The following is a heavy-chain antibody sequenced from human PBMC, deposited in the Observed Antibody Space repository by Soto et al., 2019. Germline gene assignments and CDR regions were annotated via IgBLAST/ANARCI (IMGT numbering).Heavy chain of an antibody. Sequence: KVSCKASGGTFSSYAISWVRQAPGQGLEWMGGIIPIFGTANYAQKFQGRVTITADKSTSTAYMELSSLRSEDTAVYYCARYSSGWYGDDAWGQGTLVTVSS. CDR3: ARYSSGWYGDDA. J-gene: IGHJ5*02. D-gene: IGHD6-19*01. CDR2: IIPIFGTA. CDR1: GGTFSSYA. V-gene: IGHV1-69*06.